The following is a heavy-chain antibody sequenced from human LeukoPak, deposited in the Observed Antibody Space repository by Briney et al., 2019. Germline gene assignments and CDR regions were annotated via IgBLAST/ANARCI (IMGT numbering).Heavy chain of an antibody. V-gene: IGHV3-48*03. CDR3: AKDAPGYYDVDYFDY. CDR1: GFTFSSYE. CDR2: ISSSGSII. J-gene: IGHJ4*02. Sequence: GGSLRLSCAASGFTFSSYEMNWVRQAPGKGLEWVSYISSSGSIIYYADSVKGRSTISRDNSKNTLHLQMNSLRAEDTAVYYCAKDAPGYYDVDYFDYWGQGTLVTVSS. D-gene: IGHD3-10*02.